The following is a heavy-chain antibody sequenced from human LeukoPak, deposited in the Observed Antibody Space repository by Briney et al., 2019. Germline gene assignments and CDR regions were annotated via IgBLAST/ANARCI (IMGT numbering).Heavy chain of an antibody. CDR3: ASAYYDYVWGSYRYTFDY. J-gene: IGHJ4*02. CDR1: GFTFSSYS. D-gene: IGHD3-16*02. Sequence: GGSLRLSCAASGFTFSSYSMNWVRQAPGEGLEWVSSISSSSSYIYYADSVKGRFTISRDNAKNSLYLQMNSLRAEDTAVYYCASAYYDYVWGSYRYTFDYWGQGTLVTVSS. V-gene: IGHV3-21*01. CDR2: ISSSSSYI.